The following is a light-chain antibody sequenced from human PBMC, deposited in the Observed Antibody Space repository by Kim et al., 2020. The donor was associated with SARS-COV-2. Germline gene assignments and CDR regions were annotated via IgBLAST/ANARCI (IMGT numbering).Light chain of an antibody. V-gene: IGLV3-1*01. CDR1: KLGDKY. Sequence: LSPGTTASITCSGDKLGDKYACWYQQKPGQSPVLVIYQDSKRPSGIPERFSGSNSGNTATLTISGTQAMDEADYYCQAWDSSTAVFGGGTQLTVL. CDR2: QDS. CDR3: QAWDSSTAV. J-gene: IGLJ2*01.